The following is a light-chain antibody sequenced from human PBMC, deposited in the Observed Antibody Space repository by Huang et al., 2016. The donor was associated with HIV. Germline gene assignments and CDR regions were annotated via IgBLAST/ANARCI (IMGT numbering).Light chain of an antibody. J-gene: IGKJ1*01. Sequence: DIQMTQSPSTLSASVGDRVTITCRASQSISYWLAWYQQKPGKAPNLLIYKSSTLQSGVPSRFSGSGSGTEFTLTISSLQPDDFVTYYCQQYNSYSWTFGQGTKVEIK. CDR1: QSISYW. CDR2: KSS. V-gene: IGKV1-5*03. CDR3: QQYNSYSWT.